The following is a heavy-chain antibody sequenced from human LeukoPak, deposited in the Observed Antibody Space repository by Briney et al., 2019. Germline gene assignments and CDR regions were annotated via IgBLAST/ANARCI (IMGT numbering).Heavy chain of an antibody. CDR3: ARYARYYYDSSGGYYFDY. J-gene: IGHJ4*02. V-gene: IGHV4-4*09. D-gene: IGHD3-22*01. CDR2: IYTSGST. Sequence: SETLSLTCSVSVGSISSYYWSWLRQPPGKGLEGLGYIYTSGSTNYNPSLKSRVTISVDTSKNQFSLKLSSVTAADTAVYYCARYARYYYDSSGGYYFDYWGQGTLVTVSS. CDR1: VGSISSYY.